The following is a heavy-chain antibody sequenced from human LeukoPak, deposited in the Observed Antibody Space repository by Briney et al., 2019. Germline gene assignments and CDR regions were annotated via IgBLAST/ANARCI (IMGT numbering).Heavy chain of an antibody. J-gene: IGHJ4*02. D-gene: IGHD6-19*01. CDR2: IYSSGST. CDR3: ARQYSSLSSYDY. Sequence: PSETLSLTCTVSGGSISSYYWSWIRQPAGKGLEWIGRIYSSGSTNYNPSLKSRVTMSVDTSKNQASLKLSSVTAADTAVYYCARQYSSLSSYDYWGQGTLVTVSS. V-gene: IGHV4-4*07. CDR1: GGSISSYY.